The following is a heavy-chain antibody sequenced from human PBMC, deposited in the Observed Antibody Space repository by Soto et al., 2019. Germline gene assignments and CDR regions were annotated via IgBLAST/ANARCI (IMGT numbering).Heavy chain of an antibody. V-gene: IGHV1-69*12. J-gene: IGHJ4*02. CDR2: IIPMFGTA. CDR1: GGTFSNYA. CDR3: ARDLNWGRYQFDY. Sequence: QVQLVQSGAEVKKPGSSVKVSCKASGGTFSNYAISWVRQAPGQGLEWMGGIIPMFGTANYAQKFQGRVIISADESTSTAYMELSSLRSEDTAVYYCARDLNWGRYQFDYWGQGTLVTVSS. D-gene: IGHD7-27*01.